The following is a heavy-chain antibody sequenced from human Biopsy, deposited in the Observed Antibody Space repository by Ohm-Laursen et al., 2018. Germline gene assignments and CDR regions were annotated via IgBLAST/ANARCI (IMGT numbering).Heavy chain of an antibody. CDR3: ARQVDFWSGYVDY. Sequence: GTPSLTCTVSGGSISDSTYHWGWIRQSPGKGLEWIGNIYYSGNTDYSPSLKSRVTISVDTSNNQFSLKLRSVTAADTAVYYCARQVDFWSGYVDYWGQGTLVAVSS. CDR1: GGSISDSTYH. J-gene: IGHJ4*02. V-gene: IGHV4-39*01. D-gene: IGHD3-3*01. CDR2: IYYSGNT.